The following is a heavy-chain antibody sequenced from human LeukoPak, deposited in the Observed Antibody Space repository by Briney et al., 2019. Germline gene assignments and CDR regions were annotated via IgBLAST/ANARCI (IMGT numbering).Heavy chain of an antibody. V-gene: IGHV1-18*04. J-gene: IGHJ4*02. CDR1: GYTFTDYH. CDR2: ISAYNGNT. D-gene: IGHD3-3*01. Sequence: ASVKVSCKASGYTFTDYHLHWVRQAPGQGLEWMGWISAYNGNTNYAQKLQGRVTMTTDTSTSTAYMELRSLRSDDTAVYYCARGLQTYYDFWSGYYAFDYWGQGTLVTVSS. CDR3: ARGLQTYYDFWSGYYAFDY.